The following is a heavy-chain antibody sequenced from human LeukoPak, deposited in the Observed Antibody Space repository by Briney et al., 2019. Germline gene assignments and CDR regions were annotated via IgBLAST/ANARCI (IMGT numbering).Heavy chain of an antibody. V-gene: IGHV3-30*04. Sequence: GRSLRLSCAASEFTFSSYAMHWVRQAPGKGLEWVAVISYDGNNKHYADSVKGRFTIPRDNSKNTLYLQMNSLRPEDTAVYYCARSAGYCTSTSCYYYDYWGQGTLVTVSS. D-gene: IGHD2-2*01. J-gene: IGHJ4*02. CDR1: EFTFSSYA. CDR3: ARSAGYCTSTSCYYYDY. CDR2: ISYDGNNK.